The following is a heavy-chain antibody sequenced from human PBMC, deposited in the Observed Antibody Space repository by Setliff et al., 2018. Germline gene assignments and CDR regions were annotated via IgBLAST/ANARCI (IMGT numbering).Heavy chain of an antibody. V-gene: IGHV3-48*01. D-gene: IGHD4-4*01. Sequence: GSLRLSCAASGFTFSTHSMNWVRQAPGKGLEWVSYISGSSHIISYADPVKGRFTIPRDNAKNSLYLQMNSLRAEDTAVYHCAREYYHIEMTTIEGYWGQGTLVTVSS. J-gene: IGHJ4*02. CDR3: AREYYHIEMTTIEGY. CDR1: GFTFSTHS. CDR2: ISGSSHII.